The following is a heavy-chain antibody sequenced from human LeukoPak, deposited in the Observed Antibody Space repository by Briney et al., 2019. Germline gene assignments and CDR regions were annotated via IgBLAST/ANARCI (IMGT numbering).Heavy chain of an antibody. CDR2: IKPDGSGK. CDR3: ARDGGRNNDY. J-gene: IGHJ4*02. V-gene: IGHV3-7*01. CDR1: GFTFSSHW. D-gene: IGHD3-3*01. Sequence: GGSLRLSCAASGFTFSSHWMSWVRQAPGKGLEWVADIKPDGSGKYYVDSVKGRFIISRDNAKNSLNLQMNSLRTEDTAVYYCARDGGRNNDYWGQGTLVTVSS.